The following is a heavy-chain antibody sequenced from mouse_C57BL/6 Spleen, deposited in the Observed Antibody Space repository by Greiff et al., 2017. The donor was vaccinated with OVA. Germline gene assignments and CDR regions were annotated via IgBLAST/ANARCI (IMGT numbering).Heavy chain of an antibody. J-gene: IGHJ4*01. D-gene: IGHD2-10*02. CDR2: IWGDGST. Sequence: VQLVESGPGLVAPSQRLSITCTVSGFSFTSYGVSWVRQPPGKGLEWLGVIWGDGSTNYHSALISRLSISKDNSKSQVFLKLNSLQTDDTATYYCAKRGYDHRDDAMDYWGQGTSVTVSS. CDR1: GFSFTSYG. V-gene: IGHV2-3*01. CDR3: AKRGYDHRDDAMDY.